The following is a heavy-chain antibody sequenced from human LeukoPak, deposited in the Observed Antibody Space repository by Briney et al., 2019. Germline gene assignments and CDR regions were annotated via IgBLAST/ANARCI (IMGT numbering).Heavy chain of an antibody. CDR2: IYYSGST. D-gene: IGHD3-22*01. CDR1: GGSISSYF. V-gene: IGHV4-59*01. Sequence: PSETLSLTCTVSGGSISSYFWSWIRQPPGKGLEWIGYIYYSGSTNYNPSLKSRVTISVDTSKNQFSLKLSSVTAADTAVYYCARVLYDSSGYYVDYWGQGTLVTVSS. CDR3: ARVLYDSSGYYVDY. J-gene: IGHJ4*02.